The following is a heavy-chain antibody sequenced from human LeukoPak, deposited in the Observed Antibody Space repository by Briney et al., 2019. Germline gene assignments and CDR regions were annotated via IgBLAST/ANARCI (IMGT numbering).Heavy chain of an antibody. CDR2: MNHSGST. Sequence: AETLSLTCAVYGGSFSGYYWSWIRQPPGKGLEWMGEMNHSGSTNYNPSLKSRVTISVDTSKNQFSLKLSSVTAADTAVYYCARGRITMVRGVRKLYGMDVWGKGTTVTVSS. V-gene: IGHV4-34*01. CDR3: ARGRITMVRGVRKLYGMDV. CDR1: GGSFSGYY. J-gene: IGHJ6*04. D-gene: IGHD3-10*01.